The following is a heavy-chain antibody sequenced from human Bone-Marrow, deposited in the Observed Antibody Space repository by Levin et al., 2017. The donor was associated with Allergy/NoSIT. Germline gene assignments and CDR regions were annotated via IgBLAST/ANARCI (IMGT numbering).Heavy chain of an antibody. D-gene: IGHD3-16*01. CDR2: ITGSGGGT. V-gene: IGHV3-23*01. CDR1: GFTFGSYA. J-gene: IGHJ4*02. CDR3: ATGEIVEAILNDY. Sequence: AGGSLRLSCAASGFTFGSYAMSWLRRPPGKGLEWVSSITGSGGGTYYADFAKGRFTISRDNSKNTLFLQINNLRADDTAVYYCATGEIVEAILNDYWGQGTLVTVSS.